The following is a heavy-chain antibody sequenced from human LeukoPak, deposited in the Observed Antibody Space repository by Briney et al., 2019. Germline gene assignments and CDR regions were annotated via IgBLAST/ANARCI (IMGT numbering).Heavy chain of an antibody. J-gene: IGHJ4*02. CDR2: ITGSGGST. CDR3: AKVSWSGSDRDS. CDR1: ERSFDNNE. D-gene: IGHD3-3*01. V-gene: IGHV3-23*01. Sequence: VGSLTLDCTDSERSFDNNELRCLWQAPRKGMDWVSAITGSGGSTFYADSAKGRFAISMANSKNTLYLQMNILGADDTAVYYCAKVSWSGSDRDSWGQGTLVTVSS.